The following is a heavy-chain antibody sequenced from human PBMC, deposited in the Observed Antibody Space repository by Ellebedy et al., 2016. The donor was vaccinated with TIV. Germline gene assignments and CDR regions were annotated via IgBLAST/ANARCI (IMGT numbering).Heavy chain of an antibody. D-gene: IGHD3-3*01. V-gene: IGHV4-59*01. Sequence: MPSETLSLTCTVSGGSISSYYWSWIRQPPGKGLEWIGYIYNSGSTNYNPSLKSRVTISVDTSKNQISLMLSSVTAADTAVYYCARRKITIFGVTDAFDIWGQGTVVTVSS. CDR3: ARRKITIFGVTDAFDI. CDR1: GGSISSYY. CDR2: IYNSGST. J-gene: IGHJ3*02.